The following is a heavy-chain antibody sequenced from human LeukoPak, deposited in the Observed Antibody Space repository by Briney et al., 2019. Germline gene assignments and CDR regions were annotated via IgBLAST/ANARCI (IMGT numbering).Heavy chain of an antibody. J-gene: IGHJ4*02. CDR2: KYYSGST. D-gene: IGHD3-16*01. Sequence: SETLSLTCNVSGVSLNTCCYYWTWLRQPPGKGLEWIGYKYYSGSTRYNSSLRSRLTISLDTSKNQFSLRLTSVTAADTAVYFCARGRRFGFDFDSWGPGTLVIVSS. V-gene: IGHV4-61*01. CDR1: GVSLNTCCYY. CDR3: ARGRRFGFDFDS.